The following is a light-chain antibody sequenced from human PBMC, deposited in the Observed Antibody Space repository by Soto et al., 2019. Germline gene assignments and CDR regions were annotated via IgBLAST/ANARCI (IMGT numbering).Light chain of an antibody. J-gene: IGKJ1*01. CDR2: DAS. V-gene: IGKV1-5*01. CDR1: QSISSW. Sequence: IRMTQSPSSLSASTGDRVTITCRASQSISSWLAWYQQKPGKAPKLLIYDASSLESGVPSRFSGSGSGTEFTFTISSLQPDDFATYYCQQYNSYPRTFGQGTKVDI. CDR3: QQYNSYPRT.